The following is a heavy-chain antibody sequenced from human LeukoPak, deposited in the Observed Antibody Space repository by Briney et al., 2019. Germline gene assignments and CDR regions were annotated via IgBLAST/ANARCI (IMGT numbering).Heavy chain of an antibody. CDR3: ARGDTAIIEDY. CDR2: INPNSGGA. CDR1: GYSFTGYY. J-gene: IGHJ4*02. Sequence: ASVKVSCKASGYSFTGYYIRWVRQAPGQGLEWMGWINPNSGGANYAQKFQGRVTTTRDTSISTAYMVLVSLTSDDTAVFYCARGDTAIIEDYWGQGTLVTVSS. V-gene: IGHV1-2*02. D-gene: IGHD5-18*01.